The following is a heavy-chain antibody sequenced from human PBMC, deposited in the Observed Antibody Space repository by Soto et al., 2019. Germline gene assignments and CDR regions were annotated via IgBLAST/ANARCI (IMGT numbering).Heavy chain of an antibody. J-gene: IGHJ6*02. Sequence: ASVKVSCKASGYTFTRYGISWVRQAPGQGLEWMGWISAYNGNTNYAQKFQGRVTMTTDTSTSTVYMELRSLTSDDTAVYYCAREGSCSSGSCDFYSHDYFGMDVWGQGTTATVSS. CDR2: ISAYNGNT. CDR3: AREGSCSSGSCDFYSHDYFGMDV. D-gene: IGHD2-2*01. V-gene: IGHV1-18*01. CDR1: GYTFTRYG.